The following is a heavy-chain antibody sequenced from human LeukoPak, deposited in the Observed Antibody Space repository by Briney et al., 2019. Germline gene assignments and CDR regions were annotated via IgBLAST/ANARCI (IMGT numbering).Heavy chain of an antibody. D-gene: IGHD2-2*02. J-gene: IGHJ4*02. CDR2: ISYDGSNK. CDR3: AKDIRYQLLYYFDY. CDR1: GFTFSSYG. V-gene: IGHV3-30*18. Sequence: GGSLRLSCAASGFTFSSYGMHWVRQAAGKGLEWVAVISYDGSNKYYADSVKGRFTISRDNSKNTLYLQVNSLRAEDTAVYYCAKDIRYQLLYYFDYWGQGTLVTVSS.